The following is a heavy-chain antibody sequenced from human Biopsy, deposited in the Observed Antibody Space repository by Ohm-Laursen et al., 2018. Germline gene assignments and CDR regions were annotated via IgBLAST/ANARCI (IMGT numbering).Heavy chain of an antibody. CDR1: GFTFTNYA. CDR2: ISASDNSK. D-gene: IGHD2-8*01. V-gene: IGHV3-23*01. CDR3: ATGPVQMVYANLRGEFAS. Sequence: SLRLSCAASGFTFTNYAMSWVRQAPGKGLEWVSSISASDNSKYYGDSVKGRFTISRDSSTNTLYLQMNGLRADDTAVYYCATGPVQMVYANLRGEFASWGRGALVTVSS. J-gene: IGHJ5*02.